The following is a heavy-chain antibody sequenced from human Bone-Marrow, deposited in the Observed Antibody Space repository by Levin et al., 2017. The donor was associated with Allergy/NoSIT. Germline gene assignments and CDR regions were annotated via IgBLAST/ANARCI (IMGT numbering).Heavy chain of an antibody. CDR2: MSGSGGDT. CDR1: GFPFSTPA. CDR3: AKGAVAVAGDYYFFDH. J-gene: IGHJ4*01. Sequence: LSLTCATSGFPFSTPAMNWVRQAPGKGLEWVSGMSGSGGDTYYADSVKGRFTISRDNLKNTVYLRLKNLRAEDTAVYFCAKGAVAVAGDYYFFDHWGHGSLVTVSS. V-gene: IGHV3-23*01. D-gene: IGHD6-19*01.